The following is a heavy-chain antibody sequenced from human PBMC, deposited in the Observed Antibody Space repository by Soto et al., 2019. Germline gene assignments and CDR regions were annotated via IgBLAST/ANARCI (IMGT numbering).Heavy chain of an antibody. CDR3: ARDLNWNQADY. CDR1: GFTFSSYS. Sequence: PGGSLRLSCAASGFTFSSYSMNWVRQTPGKGLVWVSRINTDGTTTNYADSVKGRFTISRDNAKNTLYLQMNSLRVEDTALYYCARDLNWNQADYWGQGTLVTVS. J-gene: IGHJ4*02. D-gene: IGHD1-20*01. CDR2: INTDGTTT. V-gene: IGHV3-74*01.